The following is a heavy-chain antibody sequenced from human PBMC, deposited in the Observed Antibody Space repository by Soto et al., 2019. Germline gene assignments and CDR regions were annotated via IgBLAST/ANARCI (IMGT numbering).Heavy chain of an antibody. V-gene: IGHV4-31*03. CDR1: GDSISRGFYY. Sequence: PSETLSLTCTVSGDSISRGFYYWGWIRQHPGKCLEWIGNIDHTWSTDFNPSLKSRVTISVDTSKNQFSLKLSSVTAADTAVYYCARATNGGFVVVPAAIPFWFDPWGQGTLVTVSS. D-gene: IGHD2-2*02. J-gene: IGHJ5*02. CDR2: IDHTWST. CDR3: ARATNGGFVVVPAAIPFWFDP.